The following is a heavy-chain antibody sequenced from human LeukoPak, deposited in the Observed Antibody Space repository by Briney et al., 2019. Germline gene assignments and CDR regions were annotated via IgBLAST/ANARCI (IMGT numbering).Heavy chain of an antibody. D-gene: IGHD6-19*01. CDR2: INPNSGGT. V-gene: IGHV1-2*02. CDR1: GYTFTGYY. Sequence: ASVKVSCKASGYTFTGYYIHWVRQAPGQGLEWMGWINPNSGGTSYAQKFQGRVTMTRDTSISTAYMELSSLRSDDSAVYYFARRSGNTWTNDYWGQGTLVTVSS. CDR3: ARRSGNTWTNDY. J-gene: IGHJ4*02.